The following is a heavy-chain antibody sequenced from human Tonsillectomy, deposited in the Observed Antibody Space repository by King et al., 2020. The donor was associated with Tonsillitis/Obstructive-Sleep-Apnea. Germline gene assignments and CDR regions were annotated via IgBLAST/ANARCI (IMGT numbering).Heavy chain of an antibody. CDR2: ISSSSSYT. D-gene: IGHD2-2*01. Sequence: VQLVESGGGLVKPGGSLRLSCAASGFTFSDYYMSWIRQAPGKGLEWVSYISSSSSYTNYADSVKGRFTISRDNAKNSLYLQMNSLRAEDTAVYYCARVGCSSTSCYSNYHYGMDVWGQGTTVTVSS. CDR3: ARVGCSSTSCYSNYHYGMDV. J-gene: IGHJ6*02. V-gene: IGHV3-11*06. CDR1: GFTFSDYY.